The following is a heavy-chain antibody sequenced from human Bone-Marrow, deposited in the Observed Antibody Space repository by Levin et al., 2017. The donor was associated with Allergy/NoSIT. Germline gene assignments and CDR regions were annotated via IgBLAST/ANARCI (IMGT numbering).Heavy chain of an antibody. CDR2: IGSGGDET. Sequence: PGGSLRLSCAASGFTFVNYAMGWVRQAPGKGLEWISAIGSGGDETFYADSVKGRFTVSRDNGKNTLYLQMSNLRAEDTAVYYCAKGAVATIFGVVLFDYWGHGTLVTVSS. CDR3: AKGAVATIFGVVLFDY. J-gene: IGHJ4*01. V-gene: IGHV3-23*01. D-gene: IGHD3-3*01. CDR1: GFTFVNYA.